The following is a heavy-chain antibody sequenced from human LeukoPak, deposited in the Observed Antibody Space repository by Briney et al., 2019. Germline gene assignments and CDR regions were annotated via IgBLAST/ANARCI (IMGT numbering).Heavy chain of an antibody. V-gene: IGHV1-2*02. J-gene: IGHJ4*02. Sequence: ASVKVSCKASVYTFTDYYMHWVRQAPGPALEWMGWINPNSGGTNNAQKFQGRVTMTRDTTASTAYMELNRLTSDDTAVYFCARGDQYGTFYSWGQGTLVTVSS. CDR2: INPNSGGT. D-gene: IGHD1-26*01. CDR3: ARGDQYGTFYS. CDR1: VYTFTDYY.